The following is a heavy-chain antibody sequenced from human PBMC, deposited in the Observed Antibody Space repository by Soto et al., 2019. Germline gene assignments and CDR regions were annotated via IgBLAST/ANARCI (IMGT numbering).Heavy chain of an antibody. CDR3: AKGVYSGRAPDY. V-gene: IGHV3-23*01. Sequence: EVQLLESGGGLVQPGGSLRLSYAASGFTFSSYAMSWVRQAPGKGLEWVSAISGSGGSTYYADSVKGRFTISRDNSKNTLYLQMNSLRAEDTAVYYCAKGVYSGRAPDYWGQGTLVTVSS. CDR1: GFTFSSYA. J-gene: IGHJ4*02. CDR2: ISGSGGST. D-gene: IGHD3-10*01.